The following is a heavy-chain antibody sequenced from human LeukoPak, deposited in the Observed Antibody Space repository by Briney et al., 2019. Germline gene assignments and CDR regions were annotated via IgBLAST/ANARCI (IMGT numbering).Heavy chain of an antibody. V-gene: IGHV5-51*01. J-gene: IGHJ4*02. CDR1: GYSFTTYW. CDR2: IYPGDSDT. Sequence: GESLKISCKGSGYSFTTYWIAWVRQMPGKGLEWMGIIYPGDSDTKYSPSFEGQVTISADKSVNTAYLQWSSLEASDTAMYYCARRGSPPIDFDHWGQGTLVTVSS. CDR3: ARRGSPPIDFDH.